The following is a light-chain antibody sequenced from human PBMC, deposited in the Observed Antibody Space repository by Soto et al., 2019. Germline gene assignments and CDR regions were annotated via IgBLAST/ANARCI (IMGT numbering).Light chain of an antibody. J-gene: IGLJ2*01. V-gene: IGLV1-51*01. CDR1: NSNIGNNY. CDR3: GTWDSSLSAVL. CDR2: DNN. Sequence: QSVLTQSPSVSAAPGQTVTISCSGSNSNIGNNYVSWYRQFPGTAPKLLIYDNNKRPSGIPARFSGSKSGTSATLGITGLQTGDEADYYCGTWDSSLSAVLFGGGTKLTVL.